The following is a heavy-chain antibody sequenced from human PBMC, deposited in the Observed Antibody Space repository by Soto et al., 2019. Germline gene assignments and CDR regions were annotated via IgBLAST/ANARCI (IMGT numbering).Heavy chain of an antibody. Sequence: QVQLQESGPGLVRPSQTLSLTCTVSGGSISSGGYYWSWVRQHPGKGLEWIGYIDHSGTTYYNPSLKSRVIISVDTSKNQCSLKLSSVTAADTAVYYCARDPMRYPTYFDYWGRGTLVTVSS. CDR3: ARDPMRYPTYFDY. J-gene: IGHJ4*02. D-gene: IGHD1-1*01. CDR1: GGSISSGGYY. V-gene: IGHV4-31*03. CDR2: IDHSGTT.